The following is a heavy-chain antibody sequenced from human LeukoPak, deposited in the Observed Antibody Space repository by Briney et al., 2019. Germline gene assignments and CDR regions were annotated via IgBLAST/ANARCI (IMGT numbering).Heavy chain of an antibody. V-gene: IGHV3-30-3*01. J-gene: IGHJ4*02. CDR3: ARDEAEYDFWSGYYPERYLGY. CDR2: ISYDGSNK. Sequence: GRSLRLSCAASGFTFSSYAMHWVRQAPGKGLEWVAVISYDGSNKYYADSVKGRFTISRDNSKNSLYLQMNSLRAEDTAVYYCARDEAEYDFWSGYYPERYLGYWGQGTLVTVSS. CDR1: GFTFSSYA. D-gene: IGHD3-3*01.